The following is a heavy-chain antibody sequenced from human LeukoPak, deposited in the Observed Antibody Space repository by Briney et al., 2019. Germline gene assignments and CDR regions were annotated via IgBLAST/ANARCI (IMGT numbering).Heavy chain of an antibody. Sequence: GASVKVSCKASGHTFTSYGITWVRQAPGQGLEWMGWISPYNGNTNYAQKLQGRVTMTADTSTSTAYMELRSLRSDNTAVYYCAREPYSSSSDYWGQGTLVTVSS. V-gene: IGHV1-18*01. CDR1: GHTFTSYG. CDR2: ISPYNGNT. J-gene: IGHJ4*02. CDR3: AREPYSSSSDY. D-gene: IGHD6-6*01.